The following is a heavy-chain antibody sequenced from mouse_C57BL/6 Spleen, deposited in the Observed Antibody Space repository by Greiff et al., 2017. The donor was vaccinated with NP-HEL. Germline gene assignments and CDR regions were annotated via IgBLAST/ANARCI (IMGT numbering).Heavy chain of an antibody. V-gene: IGHV1-52*01. CDR1: GYTFTSYW. CDR3: ARYGYYDWFAY. D-gene: IGHD2-3*01. CDR2: IDPSDSET. J-gene: IGHJ3*01. Sequence: QVQLKQPGAELVRPGSSVKLSCKASGYTFTSYWMHWVKQRPIQGLEWIGNIDPSDSETHYNQKFKDKATLTVDKSSSTAYMQLSSLTSEDSAVYYCARYGYYDWFAYWGQGTLVTVSA.